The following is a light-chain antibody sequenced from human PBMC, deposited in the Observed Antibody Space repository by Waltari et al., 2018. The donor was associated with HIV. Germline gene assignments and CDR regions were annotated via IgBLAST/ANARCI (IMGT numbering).Light chain of an antibody. CDR1: QSLLNSSNNKNY. CDR2: WAS. CDR3: QQYYSTPFT. V-gene: IGKV4-1*01. Sequence: DIVMTQSPGSLAVSLGERATIHCKSSQSLLNSSNNKNYLAWYQQKPGQPPKLLIYWASTRESGVPDRFSGSGSGTEFTLTISSLQAEDVAVYYCQQYYSTPFTFGPGTKVDSK. J-gene: IGKJ3*01.